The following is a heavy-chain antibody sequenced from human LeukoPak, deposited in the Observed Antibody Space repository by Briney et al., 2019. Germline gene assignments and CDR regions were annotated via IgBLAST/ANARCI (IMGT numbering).Heavy chain of an antibody. V-gene: IGHV3-15*01. CDR1: GFTFSSYS. D-gene: IGHD1-26*01. Sequence: GGSLRLSCAAAGFTFSSYSMNWVRQAAGRGLEWVGRIKSKTDAGKTDYAAHVKGTFTISRDDSKNTLYLQMNSLKTEDTAVYYCTTPTPSGSSSAFDYWGQGTLVTVSS. CDR2: IKSKTDAGKT. J-gene: IGHJ4*02. CDR3: TTPTPSGSSSAFDY.